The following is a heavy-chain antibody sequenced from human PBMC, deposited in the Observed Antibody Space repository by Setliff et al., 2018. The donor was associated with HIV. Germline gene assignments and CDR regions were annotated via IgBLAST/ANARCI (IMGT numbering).Heavy chain of an antibody. D-gene: IGHD1-26*01. CDR1: GASISSDT. Sequence: SETLSFTCIVSGASISSDTWSWIRQPPGKGLQWIGFIYNSEMINYNPSLKSRVSMSLDTSKNQFSLKLTSVTAADTAVYYCARGGTSSNWFDPWGQGTLVTVSS. V-gene: IGHV4-59*01. J-gene: IGHJ5*02. CDR2: IYNSEMI. CDR3: ARGGTSSNWFDP.